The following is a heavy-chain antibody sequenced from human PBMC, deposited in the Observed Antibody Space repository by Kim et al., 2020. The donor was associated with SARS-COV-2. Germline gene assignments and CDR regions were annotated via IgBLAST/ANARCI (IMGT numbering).Heavy chain of an antibody. CDR1: GGSISSYY. Sequence: SETLSLTCTVSGGSISSYYWSWIRQPPGKGLEWIGYIYYSGSTNYNPSLKSRVTISVDTSKNQFSLKLSSVTAADTAVYYCARYDSSGYYEDYWGQGTLV. V-gene: IGHV4-59*01. J-gene: IGHJ4*02. D-gene: IGHD3-22*01. CDR3: ARYDSSGYYEDY. CDR2: IYYSGST.